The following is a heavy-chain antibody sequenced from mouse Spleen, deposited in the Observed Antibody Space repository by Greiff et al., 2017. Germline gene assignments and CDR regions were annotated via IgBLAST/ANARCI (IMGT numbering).Heavy chain of an antibody. V-gene: IGHV1-74*01. Sequence: VQLQQPGAELVKPGASVKVSCKASGYTFTSYWMHWVKQRPGQGLEWIGRIHPSDSDTNYNQKFKGKATLTVDKSSSTAYMQLSSLTSEDSAVYYCATTSTVVAKGFAYWGQGTLVTVSA. D-gene: IGHD1-1*01. CDR1: GYTFTSYW. CDR3: ATTSTVVAKGFAY. J-gene: IGHJ3*01. CDR2: IHPSDSDT.